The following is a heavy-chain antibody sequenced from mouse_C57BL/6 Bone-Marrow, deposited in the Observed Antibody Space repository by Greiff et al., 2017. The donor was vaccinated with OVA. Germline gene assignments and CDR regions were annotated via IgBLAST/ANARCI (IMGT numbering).Heavy chain of an antibody. Sequence: EVMLVESGGGLVQPGGSMKLSCVASGFTFSNYWMNWVRQSPEKGLEWVAQIRLKSDNYATHYAESVKGRFTISRDDSKSSVYLQMNNLRAEDTGIYYCTGRDDYGIDWYFDVWGTGTTVTVSS. D-gene: IGHD1-1*01. CDR3: TGRDDYGIDWYFDV. J-gene: IGHJ1*03. CDR2: IRLKSDNYAT. CDR1: GFTFSNYW. V-gene: IGHV6-3*01.